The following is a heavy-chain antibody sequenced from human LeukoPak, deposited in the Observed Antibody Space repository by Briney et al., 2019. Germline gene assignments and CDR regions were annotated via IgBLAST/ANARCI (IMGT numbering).Heavy chain of an antibody. D-gene: IGHD6-13*01. J-gene: IGHJ4*02. Sequence: GASVKVSCKASGYAFTSYGISWVRQAPGQGLEWMGWISAYNGNTNYAQKLQGRVTMTTDTSTSTAYMELRSLRSDDTAVYYCARGPYLAAAGMFDYWGQGTLVTVSS. V-gene: IGHV1-18*01. CDR1: GYAFTSYG. CDR2: ISAYNGNT. CDR3: ARGPYLAAAGMFDY.